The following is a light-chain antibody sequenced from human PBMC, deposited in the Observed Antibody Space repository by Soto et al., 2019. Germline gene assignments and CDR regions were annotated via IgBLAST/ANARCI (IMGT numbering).Light chain of an antibody. CDR1: QSISSW. V-gene: IGKV1-5*01. J-gene: IGKJ1*01. Sequence: DIQMTQSPSTLSASVGDRVTITCRPSQSISSWLAWYQQKPGKAPKLLIYDASSLESGVPSRFSGSGSGTEFTLTISSLQPDDFATYYCQQYNSYTWTFGQGTKWIS. CDR3: QQYNSYTWT. CDR2: DAS.